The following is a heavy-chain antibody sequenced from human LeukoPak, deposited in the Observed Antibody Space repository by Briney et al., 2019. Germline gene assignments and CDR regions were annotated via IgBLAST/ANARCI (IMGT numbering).Heavy chain of an antibody. V-gene: IGHV3-30*02. CDR1: GFTFSSYG. J-gene: IGHJ4*02. Sequence: GKSLRLSCAASGFTFSSYGIHWVRQAPGKGLEWVAFIRYDGSNKYYADSVKGRFTISRDNSKNTLYLQMNSLRAEDTAVYYCGNPILPAPLGGGELDYWGQGTLVTVSS. D-gene: IGHD2-2*01. CDR2: IRYDGSNK. CDR3: GNPILPAPLGGGELDY.